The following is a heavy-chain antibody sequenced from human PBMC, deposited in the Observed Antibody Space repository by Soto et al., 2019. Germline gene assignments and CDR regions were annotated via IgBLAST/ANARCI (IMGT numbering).Heavy chain of an antibody. CDR3: AHPSVAYSSSWYYFDY. V-gene: IGHV2-5*02. D-gene: IGHD6-13*01. Sequence: QITLKESGPTLVKPTQTLTLTCTFSGFSLSTSGVGVGWIRQPPGKALEWLALIYWDDDKRYSPSLKSRLTTPKDTSKHQVVLTMTNMDPVDTATYYCAHPSVAYSSSWYYFDYWGQGTLVTVSS. CDR1: GFSLSTSGVG. CDR2: IYWDDDK. J-gene: IGHJ4*02.